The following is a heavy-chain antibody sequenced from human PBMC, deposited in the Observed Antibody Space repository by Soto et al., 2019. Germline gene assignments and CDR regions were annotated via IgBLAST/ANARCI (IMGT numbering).Heavy chain of an antibody. V-gene: IGHV4-31*03. J-gene: IGHJ4*02. D-gene: IGHD3-3*01. CDR1: GGSINSAGYY. CDR2: IYYSGST. Sequence: QVQLQESGPGLVKPSQTLSLTCTVSGGSINSAGYYWSWLRQHSGQGLEWIGNIYYSGSTNYNPSLKSRVTISIDTTENCFSLNLSSVTAADTAVYYCARVQTIFGIITVFDYWGQGTLVTVSS. CDR3: ARVQTIFGIITVFDY.